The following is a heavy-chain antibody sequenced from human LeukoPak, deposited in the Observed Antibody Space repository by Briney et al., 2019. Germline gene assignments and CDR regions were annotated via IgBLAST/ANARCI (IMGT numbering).Heavy chain of an antibody. CDR3: ARSLDYGDYYMDV. D-gene: IGHD4-17*01. V-gene: IGHV4-39*07. Sequence: PSETLSLTCTVSGGSISSSSYYWGWIRQPPGKGLEWIGSIYYSGSTYYNPSLKSRVTISVDTSKNQFSLKLSSVTAADTAVYYCARSLDYGDYYMDVWGKGTAVTVSS. CDR1: GGSISSSSYY. J-gene: IGHJ6*03. CDR2: IYYSGST.